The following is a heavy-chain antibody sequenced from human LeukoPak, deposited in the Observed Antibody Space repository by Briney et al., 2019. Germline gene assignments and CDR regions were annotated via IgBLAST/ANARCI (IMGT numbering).Heavy chain of an antibody. CDR2: IKQDGSEK. D-gene: IGHD6-13*01. V-gene: IGHV3-7*01. CDR1: GFTFSSYW. Sequence: GGSLRLSCAAPGFTFSSYWMSWVRQAPGKGLEWVANIKQDGSEKYYVDSVKGRFTISRDNAKNSLYLQMNSLRAEDTAVYYCTKYSSSWYPDYWGQGTLVTVSS. J-gene: IGHJ4*02. CDR3: TKYSSSWYPDY.